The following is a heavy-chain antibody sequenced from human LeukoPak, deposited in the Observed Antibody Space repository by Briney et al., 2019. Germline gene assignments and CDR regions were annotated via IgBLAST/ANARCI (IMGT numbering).Heavy chain of an antibody. CDR3: ARRGGSGYDWADGFDI. D-gene: IGHD5-12*01. J-gene: IGHJ3*02. V-gene: IGHV3-30*03. CDR1: EFTFSNYG. Sequence: GGSLRLSCAASEFTFSNYGIHWVRQAPGKGLEWVAVISYDGSNQYYADSLKGRFTISRDNSKNTLYLQMNSLRAEDTAVYYCARRGGSGYDWADGFDIWGQGTRVTVSS. CDR2: ISYDGSNQ.